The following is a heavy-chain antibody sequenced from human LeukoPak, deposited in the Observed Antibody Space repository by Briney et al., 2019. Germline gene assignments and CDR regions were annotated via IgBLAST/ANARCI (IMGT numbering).Heavy chain of an antibody. CDR1: GYSISSGYY. Sequence: PSETPSLTCPVSGYSISSGYYWGWIRQPPGKGLEWIGSIHHSGSTYYNPSLKSRVTISVDMSKNQFSLKLSSVTAADTAVYFCTGEKAGTIVDYWGQGTLVTVSS. D-gene: IGHD2-15*01. V-gene: IGHV4-38-2*02. J-gene: IGHJ4*02. CDR2: IHHSGST. CDR3: TGEKAGTIVDY.